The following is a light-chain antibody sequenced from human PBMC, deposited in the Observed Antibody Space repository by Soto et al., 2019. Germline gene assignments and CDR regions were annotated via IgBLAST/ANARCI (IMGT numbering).Light chain of an antibody. V-gene: IGKV4-1*01. J-gene: IGKJ4*01. Sequence: DIVMTQSPDSLAVSLGERATINCKSSQSVLYSSNNKNDLAWYQQKPGQPPKLLIYWASTRESGVPDRFSGSGSGTDVTLTISSLQAEDVAVYCCQQYYSTPLTFGGGTKVEIK. CDR3: QQYYSTPLT. CDR1: QSVLYSSNNKND. CDR2: WAS.